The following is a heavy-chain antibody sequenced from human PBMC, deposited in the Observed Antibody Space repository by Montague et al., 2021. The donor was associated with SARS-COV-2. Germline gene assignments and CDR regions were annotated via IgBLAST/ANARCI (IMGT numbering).Heavy chain of an antibody. V-gene: IGHV3-30*03. CDR1: GFTFSSYG. J-gene: IGHJ4*02. D-gene: IGHD3-10*01. Sequence: SLRLSCAASGFTFSSYGMHWVRQAPGKGLEWVAVISYDGSNKYYADSVKGRFTTSRDNSKNTLYLQMNSLRAEDTAVYYCATELLWFGELSNFDYWGQGTLVTVSS. CDR2: ISYDGSNK. CDR3: ATELLWFGELSNFDY.